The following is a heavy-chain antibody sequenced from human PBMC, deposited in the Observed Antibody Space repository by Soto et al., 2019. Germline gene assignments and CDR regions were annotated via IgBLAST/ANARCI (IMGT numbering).Heavy chain of an antibody. CDR3: VKDPEYSSSGGLDY. CDR1: GFTFSNYA. J-gene: IGHJ4*02. Sequence: EVQLLESGGGLVQPGGSLRLSCAASGFTFSNYAMNWVRLAPGRGLEWVSAISGNGAGTYYAGSVKGRFTISRDNSKNTLYLQMNSLRVEDTAVYCCVKDPEYSSSGGLDYWGQGTLVTVSS. CDR2: ISGNGAGT. D-gene: IGHD6-6*01. V-gene: IGHV3-23*01.